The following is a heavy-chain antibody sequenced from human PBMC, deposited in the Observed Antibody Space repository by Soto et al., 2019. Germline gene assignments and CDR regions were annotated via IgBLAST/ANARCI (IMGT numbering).Heavy chain of an antibody. CDR3: ARAIVENFISLIDA. J-gene: IGHJ5*02. CDR1: GFVFSAYP. Sequence: GGSLRLSCAAAGFVFSAYPMHWVRQTPGRGLEWVAVISYDGTTHFYADSVKGRFTISRDNSENRVFLQMSSLRPDDTAVYYCARAIVENFISLIDAWGQGSLVTVSS. V-gene: IGHV3-30*04. CDR2: ISYDGTTH. D-gene: IGHD3-3*02.